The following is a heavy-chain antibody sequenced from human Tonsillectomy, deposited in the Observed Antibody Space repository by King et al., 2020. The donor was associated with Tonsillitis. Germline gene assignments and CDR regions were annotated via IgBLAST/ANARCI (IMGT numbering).Heavy chain of an antibody. Sequence: VQLVESGRGLVKPGGSLRLSCAASGFTLSDYTMAWVRQAPGKGLEWVSSISGSSSSILYADSVRGRFTISRDNAKNSLFLQMNSLTVEDTAVYYCVGVGDRVEVPGLSFYGMDVWGRGPTVTVSS. J-gene: IGHJ6*02. CDR3: VGVGDRVEVPGLSFYGMDV. D-gene: IGHD2-2*01. V-gene: IGHV3-21*01. CDR1: GFTLSDYT. CDR2: ISGSSSSI.